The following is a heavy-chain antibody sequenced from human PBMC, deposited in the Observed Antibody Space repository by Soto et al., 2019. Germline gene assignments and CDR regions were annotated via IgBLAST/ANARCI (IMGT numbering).Heavy chain of an antibody. D-gene: IGHD3-10*01. Sequence: SETLSLTCTVSGGSISSGDYYWSWIRQPPGKGLEWIGYIYYSGNTYYNPSLKSRVTLSVDTSKNQFSLKLFSVTAADSAVYYCARGGGIDAFDFWGPGTMVTVSS. CDR1: GGSISSGDYY. V-gene: IGHV4-30-4*01. CDR3: ARGGGIDAFDF. J-gene: IGHJ3*01. CDR2: IYYSGNT.